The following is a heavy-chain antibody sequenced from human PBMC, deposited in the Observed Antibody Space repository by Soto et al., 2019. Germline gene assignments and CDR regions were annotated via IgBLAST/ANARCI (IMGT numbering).Heavy chain of an antibody. V-gene: IGHV1-69*12. D-gene: IGHD6-19*01. Sequence: QVQLVQSGAEVKKPGSSVKVSCKASGGTFSSYAISWVRQAPGQGLEWMGGIIPIFGTANYAQKFQGRVTITADESTSTAYMELSSLRSEDAAVYYCARDDPAGIAVAGTDYWGQGTLVTVSS. CDR1: GGTFSSYA. J-gene: IGHJ4*02. CDR2: IIPIFGTA. CDR3: ARDDPAGIAVAGTDY.